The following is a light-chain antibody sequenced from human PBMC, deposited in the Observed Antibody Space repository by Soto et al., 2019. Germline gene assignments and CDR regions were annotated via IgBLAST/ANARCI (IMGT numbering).Light chain of an antibody. J-gene: IGKJ1*01. CDR3: QQYNTYSA. CDR1: QAISTS. CDR2: AAS. V-gene: IGKV1D-16*01. Sequence: DIRMTQSPSFVSASIGDRVIIACRASQAISTSLAWYQQRPGKAPYLLIYAASSLQSGVPSRFSGSGSGTDFTLTISSLQPEDFASYYCQQYNTYSAFGQGTKVEVK.